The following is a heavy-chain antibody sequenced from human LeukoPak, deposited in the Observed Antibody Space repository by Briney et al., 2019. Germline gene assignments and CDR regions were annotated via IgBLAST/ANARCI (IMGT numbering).Heavy chain of an antibody. CDR1: GCGFTSYW. D-gene: IGHD6-19*01. CDR2: IYHGDSDT. Sequence: GASPQTSSKGAGCGFTSYWIGWGRRMPGKGGEGMGSIYHGDSDTRYSPSFQGQVTISADKSINKSYLQRSSLKASDTAMYYCARLGGGWYGGYFDYRGQGTLVTVSP. V-gene: IGHV5-51*01. J-gene: IGHJ4*02. CDR3: ARLGGGWYGGYFDY.